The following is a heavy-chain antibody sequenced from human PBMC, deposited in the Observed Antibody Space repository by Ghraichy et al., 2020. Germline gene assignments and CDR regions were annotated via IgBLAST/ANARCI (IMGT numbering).Heavy chain of an antibody. CDR2: ISYSGST. CDR1: GGSITSYY. CDR3: ARDRGSSSRWGEVDY. V-gene: IGHV4-59*01. Sequence: SETLSLTCTVSGGSITSYYWNWIRQPPGKGLEWIGYISYSGSTNYNPSLKSRVTVSVDTSKNLFSLKLSSVTAADTAVYYCARDRGSSSRWGEVDYWAPGVVVTVS. J-gene: IGHJ4*02. D-gene: IGHD6-13*01.